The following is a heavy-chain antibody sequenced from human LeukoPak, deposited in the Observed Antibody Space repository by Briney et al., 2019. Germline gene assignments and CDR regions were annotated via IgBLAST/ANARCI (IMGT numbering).Heavy chain of an antibody. J-gene: IGHJ4*02. V-gene: IGHV3-21*01. D-gene: IGHD1-26*01. CDR3: ARDGIVGATGGSGY. CDR1: GFTFSSYS. Sequence: SGGSLRLSCAASGFTFSSYSMNWVRQAPGKGLEWVSSISSSSSYIYYADSVKGRFTISRDNAKNSLYLQMNSLRAEDTAVYYCARDGIVGATGGSGYWGQGTLVTVSS. CDR2: ISSSSSYI.